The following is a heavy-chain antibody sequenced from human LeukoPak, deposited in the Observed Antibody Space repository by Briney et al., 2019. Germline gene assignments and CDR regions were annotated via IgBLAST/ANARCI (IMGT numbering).Heavy chain of an antibody. V-gene: IGHV5-51*01. CDR2: IYPGDSDS. J-gene: IGHJ3*02. CDR3: ARGGYCETKSYFSPAAFDI. Sequence: GESLKISCQGSGYSFTNYWIGWVRQMPEKGLEWMGIIYPGDSDSRYRPSFEGQVTISADKSVSTAYLQWTTLKASDTAMYYRARGGYCETKSYFSPAAFDIWGQGTMVTVSS. D-gene: IGHD2-15*01. CDR1: GYSFTNYW.